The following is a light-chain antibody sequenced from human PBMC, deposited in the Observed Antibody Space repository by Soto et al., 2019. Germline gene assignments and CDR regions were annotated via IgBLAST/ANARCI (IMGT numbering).Light chain of an antibody. Sequence: DIVMTQSPDSLAVSLGERATINCKSSQNILYSSNNKNYLAWYQQKPGQPPKLLIYWASTLESGVPDRFSGSGSGTDFALTISSLQAEDVAVYYCQQYYSTPFTFGPGTKVDIQ. V-gene: IGKV4-1*01. J-gene: IGKJ3*01. CDR2: WAS. CDR1: QNILYSSNNKNY. CDR3: QQYYSTPFT.